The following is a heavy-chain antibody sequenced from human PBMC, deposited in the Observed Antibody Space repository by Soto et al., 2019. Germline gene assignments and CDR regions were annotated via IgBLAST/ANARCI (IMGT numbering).Heavy chain of an antibody. CDR3: AHRAIAAAGYAEYFQH. CDR1: GFSLSTSGVG. CDR2: IYWDDDK. V-gene: IGHV2-5*02. D-gene: IGHD6-13*01. J-gene: IGHJ1*01. Sequence: QITLKESGPTLVKPTQTLTLTCTFSGFSLSTSGVGVGWIRQPPGKALEWLALIYWDDDKRYSPSLKSRLTLTKGTTKIXVVLTMTNMDPVDTATYYCAHRAIAAAGYAEYFQHWGQGTLVTVSS.